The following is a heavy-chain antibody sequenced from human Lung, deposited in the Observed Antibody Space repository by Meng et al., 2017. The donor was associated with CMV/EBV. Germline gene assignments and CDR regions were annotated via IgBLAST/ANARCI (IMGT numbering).Heavy chain of an antibody. CDR3: ARGSTQSDY. CDR2: TYYRSKWYN. J-gene: IGHJ4*02. Sequence: SXTXSPXCAISGDSASSNSAAWHWIRQSPSRGLEWLGRTYYRSKWYNDYAVSVKSRLTINPDTSKNQFSLQLNSVTPEDTAVYYCARGSTQSDYWGQGTLVTVSS. CDR1: GDSASSNSAA. D-gene: IGHD2-2*01. V-gene: IGHV6-1*01.